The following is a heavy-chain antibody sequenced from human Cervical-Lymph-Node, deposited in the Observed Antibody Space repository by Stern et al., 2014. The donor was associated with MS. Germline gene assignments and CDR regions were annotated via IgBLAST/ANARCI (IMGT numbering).Heavy chain of an antibody. CDR1: GYSFTSYW. CDR2: IYPGDSDT. Sequence: EVQLVQSGAEVKKPGESLKISCKGSGYSFTSYWIGWVRQMPGKGLEWMGIIYPGDSDTRYSPSFQGQVTLSADKSISTAYLQWSSLKASDTAMYYCARPRASNYYYYGMDVWGQGTTVTVSS. CDR3: ARPRASNYYYYGMDV. J-gene: IGHJ6*02. V-gene: IGHV5-51*01.